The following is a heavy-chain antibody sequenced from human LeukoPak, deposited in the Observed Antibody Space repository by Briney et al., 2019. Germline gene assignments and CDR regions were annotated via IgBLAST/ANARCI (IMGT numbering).Heavy chain of an antibody. Sequence: SEALSLTCTVSGGFISGYYWNWIRQSPGKGLEWIGYIFYTGDTDYNPSLRSRVTMSVDRSNNRFSLQLASVTTADSAFYYCARAYRLTSPRGFDPWGPGILVTVSS. CDR2: IFYTGDT. CDR3: ARAYRLTSPRGFDP. V-gene: IGHV4-59*01. J-gene: IGHJ5*02. D-gene: IGHD3-16*02. CDR1: GGFISGYY.